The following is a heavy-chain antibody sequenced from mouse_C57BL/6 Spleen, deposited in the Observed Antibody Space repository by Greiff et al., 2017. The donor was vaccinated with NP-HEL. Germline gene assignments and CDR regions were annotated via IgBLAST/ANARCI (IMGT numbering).Heavy chain of an antibody. CDR1: GYTFTDYY. D-gene: IGHD1-1*01. CDR3: ARTVITTVVATDFDV. V-gene: IGHV1-26*01. J-gene: IGHJ1*03. CDR2: INPNNGGT. Sequence: EVQLQQSGPELVKPGASVKISCKASGYTFTDYYMNWVKQSHGKSLEWIGDINPNNGGTSYNQKFKGKATLTVDKSSSTAYMELRSLTSEDSAVYYCARTVITTVVATDFDVWGTGTTVTVSS.